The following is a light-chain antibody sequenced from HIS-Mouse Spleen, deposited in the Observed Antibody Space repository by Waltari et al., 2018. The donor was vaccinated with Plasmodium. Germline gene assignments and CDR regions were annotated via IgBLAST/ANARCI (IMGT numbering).Light chain of an antibody. CDR1: SAINVGSYN. CDR3: MIWPSNASGV. CDR2: YSSDSIK. Sequence: QPVLTQPPSSSASPGESARLTCTLPSAINVGSYNIYWYQQKPGSPPRYLLYYSSDSIKGQGYGVPRHFAGSKDASANTGILLISGLQSEDEADYYCMIWPSNASGVFGGGTKLTVL. J-gene: IGLJ3*02. V-gene: IGLV5-37*01.